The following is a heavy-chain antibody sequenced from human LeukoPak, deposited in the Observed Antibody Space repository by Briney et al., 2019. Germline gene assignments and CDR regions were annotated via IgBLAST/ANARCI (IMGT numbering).Heavy chain of an antibody. CDR2: ISSSSSYI. V-gene: IGHV3-21*01. CDR1: GFSFSNYG. D-gene: IGHD6-19*01. Sequence: GGSLRLSCAASGFSFSNYGMHWVRQAPGKGLEWVSSISSSSSYIYYADSVKGRFTISRDNAKNSLYLQMNSLRAEDTAVYYCARGAGFDDYWGQGTLVTVSS. J-gene: IGHJ4*02. CDR3: ARGAGFDDY.